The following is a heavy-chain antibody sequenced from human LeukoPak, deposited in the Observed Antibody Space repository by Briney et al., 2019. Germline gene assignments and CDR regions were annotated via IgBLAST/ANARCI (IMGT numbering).Heavy chain of an antibody. CDR1: GFTFSTYA. D-gene: IGHD3-22*01. Sequence: GGSLRLSCAASGFTFSTYAMDWVRQAPGKGLEWVSGISGSGASTYYADSVKGRFTISRDNSKNTLYLQMNSLRAEDTAVYYCAKDPDYYDSSGYYWGQGTLVTVSS. CDR2: ISGSGAST. V-gene: IGHV3-23*01. J-gene: IGHJ4*02. CDR3: AKDPDYYDSSGYY.